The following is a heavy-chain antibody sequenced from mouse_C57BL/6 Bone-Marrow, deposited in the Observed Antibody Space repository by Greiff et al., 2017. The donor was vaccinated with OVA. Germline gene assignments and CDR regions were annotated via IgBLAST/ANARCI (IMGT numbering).Heavy chain of an antibody. J-gene: IGHJ3*01. CDR3: AREDSSGYGFAY. CDR1: GYTFTSYW. D-gene: IGHD3-2*02. Sequence: QVQLQQPGAELVKPGASVKLSCKASGYTFTSYWMQWVKQRPGQGLEWIGEIDPSDSYTNYNRKFKGKATLTVDTSSSTAYMQLSSLTSEDSAVYYCAREDSSGYGFAYWGQGTLVTVSA. CDR2: IDPSDSYT. V-gene: IGHV1-50*01.